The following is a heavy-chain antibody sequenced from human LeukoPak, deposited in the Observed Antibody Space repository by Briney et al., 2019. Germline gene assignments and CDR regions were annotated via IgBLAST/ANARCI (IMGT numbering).Heavy chain of an antibody. CDR1: GFAFSNYA. Sequence: GGSLRLSCAASGFAFSNYAMSWVRQAPGKGLEWVSTISGSTDNTYYADSVKGRFAISRDDSKNTLYLQMNSLKTEDTAVYYCTRRYLQFGFDPWGQGTLVTVSS. D-gene: IGHD4-11*01. CDR3: TRRYLQFGFDP. J-gene: IGHJ5*02. CDR2: ISGSTDNT. V-gene: IGHV3-23*01.